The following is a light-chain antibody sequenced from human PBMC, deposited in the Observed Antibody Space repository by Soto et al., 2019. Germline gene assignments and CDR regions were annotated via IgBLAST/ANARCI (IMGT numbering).Light chain of an antibody. Sequence: QSVLPQPPSVSAAPGQKVIISCSGSSSNTGNNYVSWYQHLPGTAPKLLIYDNNKRPSGIPDRFSGSKSGTSATLGITGLQAGDEADYYCGTWDSSLSAEVFGGGTKLTVL. V-gene: IGLV1-51*01. J-gene: IGLJ2*01. CDR3: GTWDSSLSAEV. CDR2: DNN. CDR1: SSNTGNNY.